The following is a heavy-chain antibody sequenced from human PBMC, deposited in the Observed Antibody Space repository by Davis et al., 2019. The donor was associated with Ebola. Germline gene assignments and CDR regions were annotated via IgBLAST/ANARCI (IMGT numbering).Heavy chain of an antibody. CDR3: ARDGIAAALVDYYYYGMDV. V-gene: IGHV1-46*01. Sequence: AASVKVFCKASGYTFTSYYMHWVRHAPGPPLDWLGLFTPTSFIPSYAQKFQGRVTMTRDTSTSTVHMELSSLRSEDTAGYYCARDGIAAALVDYYYYGMDVWGQGTTVTVSS. CDR2: FTPTSFIP. CDR1: GYTFTSYY. D-gene: IGHD6-13*01. J-gene: IGHJ6*02.